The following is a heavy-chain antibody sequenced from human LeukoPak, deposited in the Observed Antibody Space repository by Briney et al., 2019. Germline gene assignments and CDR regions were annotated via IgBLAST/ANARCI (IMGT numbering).Heavy chain of an antibody. V-gene: IGHV3-23*01. Sequence: GGSLRLSCAASGFTFSTFAMSWVRQAPGKGLEWVSPISGSGTSTYFADSVKGRFTISRDNSKNTLYLQMNSLRAEDTAVYYCAKDXEXLIXYCSGGTCSLRYWGQGTLVTVSS. CDR1: GFTFSTFA. J-gene: IGHJ4*02. CDR2: ISGSGTST. D-gene: IGHD2-15*01. CDR3: AKDXEXLIXYCSGGTCSLRY.